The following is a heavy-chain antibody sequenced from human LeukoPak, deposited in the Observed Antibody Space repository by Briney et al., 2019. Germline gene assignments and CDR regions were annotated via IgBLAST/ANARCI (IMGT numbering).Heavy chain of an antibody. D-gene: IGHD3-10*01. J-gene: IGHJ4*02. V-gene: IGHV3-21*01. CDR1: GLTFSSFT. Sequence: PGGSLRLSCAASGLTFSSFTMNWVRQAPGKGLEWVSAISSTSSDIYYADSVKGRFTISRDNAKNSLYLQLNGLRADDTAVYYCARSNYGPNYLDYWGQGTLVTVSS. CDR2: ISSTSSDI. CDR3: ARSNYGPNYLDY.